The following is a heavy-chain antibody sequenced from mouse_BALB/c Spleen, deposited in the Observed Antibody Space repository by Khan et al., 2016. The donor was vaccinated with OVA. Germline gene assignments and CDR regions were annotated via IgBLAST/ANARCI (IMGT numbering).Heavy chain of an antibody. CDR2: INYSGRT. CDR1: VYSITSDYA. Sequence: EVQLQESGPGLVKPSQSLSLTCTVTVYSITSDYAWNWIRQFPGNKLEWMGYINYSGRTSYNPSLKSRISITRETSKNQFFRQLNSVTTEDTATXYCSRGFWFFDVWGAGTTVTVSS. V-gene: IGHV3-2*02. J-gene: IGHJ1*01. CDR3: SRGFWFFDV.